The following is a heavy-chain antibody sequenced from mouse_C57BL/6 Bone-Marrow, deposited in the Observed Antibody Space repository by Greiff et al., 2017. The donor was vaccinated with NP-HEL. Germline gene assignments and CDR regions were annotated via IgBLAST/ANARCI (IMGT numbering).Heavy chain of an antibody. CDR1: GYTFTEYT. Sequence: QVHVKQSGAELVKPGASVKLSCKASGYTFTEYTIHWVKQRSGQGLEWIGWFYPGSGSIKYNEKFKDKATLTADKSSSTVYMDLSRLTAEDSAVYFCARHGEYFGSSYGYFDVWGTGTTVTVSS. V-gene: IGHV1-62-2*01. CDR2: FYPGSGSI. J-gene: IGHJ1*03. D-gene: IGHD1-1*01. CDR3: ARHGEYFGSSYGYFDV.